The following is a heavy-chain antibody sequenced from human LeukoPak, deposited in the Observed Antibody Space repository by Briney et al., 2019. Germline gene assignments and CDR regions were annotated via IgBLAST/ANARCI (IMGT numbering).Heavy chain of an antibody. CDR3: RGTTTFFDY. CDR1: GYTFSSYW. Sequence: GGSLRLSCAASGYTFSSYWMHWVRQAPGKGLVWVSRINSDGSSTSYADSVKGRFTISRDNAKNTLYLQMNSLGAVDTAVYYCRGTTTFFDYWGQGTLVTVSS. J-gene: IGHJ4*02. V-gene: IGHV3-74*01. D-gene: IGHD1-1*01. CDR2: INSDGSST.